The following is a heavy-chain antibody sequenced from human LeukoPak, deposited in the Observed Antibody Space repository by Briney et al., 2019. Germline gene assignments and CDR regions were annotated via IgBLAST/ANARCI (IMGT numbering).Heavy chain of an antibody. CDR3: ARDLYRYGYVGYYFDY. Sequence: GGSLRLSCAASGFTFSDYYMSWIRQAPGKGLEWVSYISSSGSTIYYADSVKGRFTISRDNAKNSLYLQMNSLRAEDTAVYYCARDLYRYGYVGYYFDYWGQGTLVTVSS. CDR1: GFTFSDYY. V-gene: IGHV3-11*04. J-gene: IGHJ4*02. CDR2: ISSSGSTI. D-gene: IGHD5-18*01.